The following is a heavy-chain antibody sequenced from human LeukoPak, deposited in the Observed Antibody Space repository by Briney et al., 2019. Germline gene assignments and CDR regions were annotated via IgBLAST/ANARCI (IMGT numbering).Heavy chain of an antibody. J-gene: IGHJ6*03. D-gene: IGHD2-21*01. Sequence: ASVKVSCKASGGTFSSYAISWVRQAPGQGLEWMGGIIPIFGTANYAQKFQGRVTITTDESTSTAYMELSSLRSEDTAVYYCARVPPPTYCGGDCSTYYYYYYMDVWGKGTTVTVSS. V-gene: IGHV1-69*05. CDR1: GGTFSSYA. CDR3: ARVPPPTYCGGDCSTYYYYYYMDV. CDR2: IIPIFGTA.